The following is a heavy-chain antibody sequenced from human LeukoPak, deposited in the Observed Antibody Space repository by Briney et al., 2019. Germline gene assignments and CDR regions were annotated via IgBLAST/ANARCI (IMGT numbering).Heavy chain of an antibody. D-gene: IGHD1-26*01. V-gene: IGHV4-61*02. Sequence: SQTLSLTCTVAGGSISSGSYYWTWIRQPAGKGLEWIGRIYTSGSTNYNPSLKTRVTISVDTSKNQFSLQLSSVTAADTAVYYCAAGSYGYWFFDLWGRGTLVTVSS. CDR2: IYTSGST. J-gene: IGHJ2*01. CDR1: GGSISSGSYY. CDR3: AAGSYGYWFFDL.